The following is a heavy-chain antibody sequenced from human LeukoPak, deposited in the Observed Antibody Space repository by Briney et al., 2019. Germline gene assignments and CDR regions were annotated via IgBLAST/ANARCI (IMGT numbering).Heavy chain of an antibody. Sequence: GASVTVSCKASGGTFSNYAISWVRQAPGQGLEWMGEIIPILGTANYAQKFQGRVTITADESTSTAYMELSSLRSEDTAVYYCAREPNSSGRGPFDYWGQGTLVTVSS. V-gene: IGHV1-69*13. CDR1: GGTFSNYA. CDR3: AREPNSSGRGPFDY. CDR2: IIPILGTA. D-gene: IGHD3-22*01. J-gene: IGHJ4*02.